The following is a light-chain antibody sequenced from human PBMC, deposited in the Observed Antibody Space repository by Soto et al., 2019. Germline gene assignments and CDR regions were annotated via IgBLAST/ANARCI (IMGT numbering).Light chain of an antibody. CDR3: QQSYSTPWT. J-gene: IGKJ1*01. V-gene: IGKV1-39*01. Sequence: VQMTQSAGPRAGPIRARITITCRASQSISSYLNWYQQKPGKAPKLLIYAASSLQSGVPSRFSGSGSGTDFTLTISSLQPEDFATYYCQQSYSTPWTFGQGTKVAI. CDR1: QSISSY. CDR2: AAS.